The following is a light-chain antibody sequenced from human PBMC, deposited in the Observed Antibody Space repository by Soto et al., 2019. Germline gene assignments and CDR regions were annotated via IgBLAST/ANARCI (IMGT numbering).Light chain of an antibody. Sequence: DIQMTQSPSTLSASVRDRVTITCRASQSVSNWLAWYQQKPGKAPTLLIYDVSRLETGVPSRFSGSGSGTEFTLTTNSLQPEDFATYFCQQYDTYYTFGQGTKVAIK. CDR1: QSVSNW. J-gene: IGKJ2*01. CDR2: DVS. V-gene: IGKV1-5*01. CDR3: QQYDTYYT.